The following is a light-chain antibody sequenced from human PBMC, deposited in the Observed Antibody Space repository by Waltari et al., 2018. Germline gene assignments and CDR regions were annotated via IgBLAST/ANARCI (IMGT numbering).Light chain of an antibody. CDR2: GAS. V-gene: IGKV1-12*01. CDR1: QSISNW. CDR3: QQVNSFPAT. Sequence: DIQMTQSPSSVSAFVGDRVTIPCRASQSISNWLALYQQKPGKAPKLLIYGASDLHSGVPSRFSGSGAGTDFTLTISSLQAEDFATYYCQQVNSFPATFGGGTTVEIK. J-gene: IGKJ4*01.